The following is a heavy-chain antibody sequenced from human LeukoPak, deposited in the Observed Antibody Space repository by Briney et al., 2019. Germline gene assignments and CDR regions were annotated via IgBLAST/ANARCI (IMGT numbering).Heavy chain of an antibody. J-gene: IGHJ4*02. CDR2: VRGSGTDT. D-gene: IGHD5-12*01. Sequence: GGSLRLSCAASGFTFSTYAMSWVRQAPGKGLEWVSAVRGSGTDTYYADSVKGRFTISRDNSKNTLYLQMNSLKAEDTAIYYCAKTSRGNSGYDSPFHYWGQGTLVTVSS. CDR1: GFTFSTYA. CDR3: AKTSRGNSGYDSPFHY. V-gene: IGHV3-23*01.